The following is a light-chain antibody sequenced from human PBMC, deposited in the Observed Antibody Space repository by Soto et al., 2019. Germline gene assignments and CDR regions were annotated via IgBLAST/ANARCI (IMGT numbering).Light chain of an antibody. CDR1: QSVRST. CDR3: MQSTQLPPT. Sequence: EIVMTQSPAILSLSSGERDTLSCRASQSVRSTLAWYQQKPGQAPRLLIYGASTRATGIPDRFSGSGSGTDFTLEISRVETDDVGIYDCMQSTQLPPTFGQVTRLEIK. J-gene: IGKJ5*01. V-gene: IGKV3-15*01. CDR2: GAS.